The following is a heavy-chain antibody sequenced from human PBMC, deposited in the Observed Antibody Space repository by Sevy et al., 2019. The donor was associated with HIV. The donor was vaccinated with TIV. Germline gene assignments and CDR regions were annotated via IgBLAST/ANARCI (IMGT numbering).Heavy chain of an antibody. J-gene: IGHJ4*02. V-gene: IGHV3-23*01. CDR2: LSFGCGKI. CDR3: AREGGTRPHDY. Sequence: GGSLRLSCAASGFAFYDYSMSWIRQAPGKGLEWVATLSFGCGKITYADSVKGRLTISRDNSKNSFYLPMDNLRVEDTALYYCAREGGTRPHDYWGQGTRVTVSS. CDR1: GFAFYDYS. D-gene: IGHD2-8*01.